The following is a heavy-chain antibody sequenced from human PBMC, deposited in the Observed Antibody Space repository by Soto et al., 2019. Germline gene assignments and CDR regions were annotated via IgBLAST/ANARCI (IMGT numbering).Heavy chain of an antibody. V-gene: IGHV5-51*01. CDR1: GYSVTIYW. Sequence: VVLLISACKGSGYSVTIYWIAWACQMPGKGLEWMGIIYPGDSDTRYSPSFQGQVSISADKSISTAYLQWSSLKASDTAMYYCARQVVNAIDYYSYGMDVWGQGTTVT. CDR3: ARQVVNAIDYYSYGMDV. J-gene: IGHJ6*02. CDR2: IYPGDSDT. D-gene: IGHD2-21*01.